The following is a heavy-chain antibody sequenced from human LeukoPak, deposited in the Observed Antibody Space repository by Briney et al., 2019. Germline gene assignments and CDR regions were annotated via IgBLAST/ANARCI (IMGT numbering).Heavy chain of an antibody. V-gene: IGHV4-59*01. Sequence: SETPSLTCTVSGGSISSYYWSWIRQPPGKGLEWIGYIYYSGITNYNPSLKSRVTISADTSKNQFSLTLTSVTAADTAVYYCARSGGTWSYNYWGQGTLVTVSS. CDR3: ARSGGTWSYNY. J-gene: IGHJ4*02. D-gene: IGHD1-26*01. CDR2: IYYSGIT. CDR1: GGSISSYY.